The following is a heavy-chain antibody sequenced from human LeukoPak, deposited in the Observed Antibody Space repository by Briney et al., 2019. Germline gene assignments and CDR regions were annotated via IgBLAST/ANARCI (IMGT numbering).Heavy chain of an antibody. Sequence: ASVKVSCKASGGTFSSYAISWVRQAPGQGLEWMGGIIPIFGTANYAQKFQGRVTITADESTSTAYMELSSLRSEDTAVYYCARGWVGATTSFGYWGQGTLVTVSS. V-gene: IGHV1-69*01. J-gene: IGHJ4*02. CDR2: IIPIFGTA. CDR1: GGTFSSYA. CDR3: ARGWVGATTSFGY. D-gene: IGHD1-26*01.